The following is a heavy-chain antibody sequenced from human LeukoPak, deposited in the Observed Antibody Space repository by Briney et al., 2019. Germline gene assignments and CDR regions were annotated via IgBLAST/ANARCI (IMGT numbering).Heavy chain of an antibody. J-gene: IGHJ6*02. CDR1: GXTVNNNY. D-gene: IGHD2-15*01. CDR3: TKVVSGGGNFVMDV. CDR2: FYSGGST. V-gene: IGHV3-53*04. Sequence: PGGSLRLSCAASGXTVNNNYVSWVRQAPGKGLECVSVFYSGGSTKYADCGKGRLIVSRHNCEITIYLQLSSLRPEDTAVYYCTKVVSGGGNFVMDVWGQGTTVTVSS.